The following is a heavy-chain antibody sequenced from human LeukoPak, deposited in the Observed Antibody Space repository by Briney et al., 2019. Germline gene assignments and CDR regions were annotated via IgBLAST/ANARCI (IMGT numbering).Heavy chain of an antibody. CDR1: GFTFSSYS. Sequence: QPGGSLRLSCAASGFTFSSYSMNWVRQAPGKGLEWVSHISSSSSTIYYADSVKGRFTISRDSAKNSLYLQMNSLRAEDTAVYYCARDYYYDFWSRFDYWGQGTLVTVSS. CDR2: ISSSSSTI. J-gene: IGHJ4*02. CDR3: ARDYYYDFWSRFDY. V-gene: IGHV3-48*04. D-gene: IGHD3-3*01.